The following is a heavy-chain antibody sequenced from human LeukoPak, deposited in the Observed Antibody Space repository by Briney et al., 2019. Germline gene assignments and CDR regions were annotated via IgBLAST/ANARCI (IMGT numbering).Heavy chain of an antibody. J-gene: IGHJ4*02. V-gene: IGHV3-30*03. D-gene: IGHD3-16*01. CDR1: GFTFSSYG. CDR3: ASESGSYDDY. CDR2: ISYDGSNK. Sequence: GGSLTLSCAASGFTFSSYGMHWVRQAPGKGLEWVAVISYDGSNKYYADSVKGRFTISRDNSKNTLYLQMNSLRAEDTAVYYCASESGSYDDYWGQGTLVTVSS.